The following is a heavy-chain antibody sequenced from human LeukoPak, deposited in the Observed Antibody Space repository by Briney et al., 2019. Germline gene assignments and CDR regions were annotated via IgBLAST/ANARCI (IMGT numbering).Heavy chain of an antibody. J-gene: IGHJ4*02. V-gene: IGHV1-69*05. D-gene: IGHD6-13*01. CDR3: ARGDSSSWDFDY. CDR2: IIPIFGTA. Sequence: SVKVSCKASGGTFSSYAISWVRQAPGQGLEWMGGIIPIFGTANYAQKFQGRVTITTDESTGTANMELSSLRSEDTAVYYCARGDSSSWDFDYWGQGTLVTVSS. CDR1: GGTFSSYA.